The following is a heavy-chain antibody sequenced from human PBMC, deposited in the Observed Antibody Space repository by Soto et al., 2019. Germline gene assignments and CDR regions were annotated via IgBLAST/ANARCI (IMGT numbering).Heavy chain of an antibody. CDR3: ARGDTAMVFDY. J-gene: IGHJ4*02. V-gene: IGHV3-30-3*01. D-gene: IGHD5-18*01. CDR1: GFTFSSYA. CDR2: ISYDGSNK. Sequence: QVQLVESGGGVVQPGRSLRLSCAASGFTFSSYAMHWVRQAPGKVLEWVAVISYDGSNKYYADSVKGRFTISRDNSKNTLYLQMNSLRAEDTAVYYCARGDTAMVFDYWGQGTLVTVSS.